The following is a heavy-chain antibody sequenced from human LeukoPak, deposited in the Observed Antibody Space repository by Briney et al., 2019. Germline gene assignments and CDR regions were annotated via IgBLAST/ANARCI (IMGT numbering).Heavy chain of an antibody. Sequence: GASVKVSCKASGYTFTAYYIHWMRQAPGQGLQWVGWINPNNGGTNYAYEFQGRVTMTRDMSTSTVYMELSSLRSEDTAVYYCASGEQWLVAFDYWGQGTLVTVSS. CDR3: ASGEQWLVAFDY. CDR2: INPNNGGT. J-gene: IGHJ4*02. V-gene: IGHV1-2*02. CDR1: GYTFTAYY. D-gene: IGHD6-19*01.